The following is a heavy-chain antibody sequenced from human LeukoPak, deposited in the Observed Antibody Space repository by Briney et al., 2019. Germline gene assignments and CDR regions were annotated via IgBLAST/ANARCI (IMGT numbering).Heavy chain of an antibody. V-gene: IGHV3-23*01. CDR1: GFTFSSYA. CDR2: ISGSGGST. Sequence: PGGSLRLPCAASGFTFSSYAMSWVRQAPGKGLEWVSAISGSGGSTYYADSVKGRFTISRDNSKNTLYLQMNSLRAEDTAVYYCAKQIKHPNWVDPWGQGTLVTVSS. CDR3: AKQIKHPNWVDP. J-gene: IGHJ5*02.